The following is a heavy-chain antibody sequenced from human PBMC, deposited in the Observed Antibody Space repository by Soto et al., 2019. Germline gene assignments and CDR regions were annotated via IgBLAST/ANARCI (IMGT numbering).Heavy chain of an antibody. CDR1: WFTFSGSA. J-gene: IGHJ6*02. V-gene: IGHV3-73*01. CDR2: IRSKANSYAT. Sequence: PGGSLRLSCAASWFTFSGSAMHWVRQASGKGLEWVGRIRSKANSYATAYAASVKGRFTISRDDSKNTAYLQMNSLKTEDTAVYYCTRRHSSSWYTGMDVWGQGTTVTVSS. CDR3: TRRHSSSWYTGMDV. D-gene: IGHD6-13*01.